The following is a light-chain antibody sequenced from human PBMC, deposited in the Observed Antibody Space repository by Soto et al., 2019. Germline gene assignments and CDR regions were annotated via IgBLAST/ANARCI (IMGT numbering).Light chain of an antibody. J-gene: IGKJ2*01. V-gene: IGKV3-15*01. Sequence: EIVMTQSPATLSVSPGERATLSCSASQSISGELAWYQRRPGQPPRLLIYGVSTRATGVPDRFSGSGSGSDFTLTISGLQSEDFAVYYCQQGHDWPLTFGQGTRLDI. CDR1: QSISGE. CDR2: GVS. CDR3: QQGHDWPLT.